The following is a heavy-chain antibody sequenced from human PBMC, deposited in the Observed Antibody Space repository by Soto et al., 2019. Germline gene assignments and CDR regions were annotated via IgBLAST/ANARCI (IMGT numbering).Heavy chain of an antibody. CDR1: GYSLRGNY. CDR2: INPNSSGT. V-gene: IGHV1-8*02. Sequence: ASVMVSCKASGYSLRGNYIDWVRQTPGQGLEWMGWINPNSSGTGYAQKFQGRVTMTRNTSISTAYMELSSLRSEDTAVYYCARGTATAAVYYYYYGMDVWGQGTTVTVSS. J-gene: IGHJ6*02. CDR3: ARGTATAAVYYYYYGMDV. D-gene: IGHD6-13*01.